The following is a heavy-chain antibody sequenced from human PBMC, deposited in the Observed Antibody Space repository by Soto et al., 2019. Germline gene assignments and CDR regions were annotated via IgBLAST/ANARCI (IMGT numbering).Heavy chain of an antibody. CDR2: INSGGST. J-gene: IGHJ6*03. Sequence: EVQLVESGGGLVQPGGSLRLSCAASGFTVSSNYMSWVRQAPGKGLEWVSVINSGGSTYYADSVKGRFTISRDNSKNTLYLQMNSLRAEDTAVYYCAREIYSSSSLFNYYYYYMDVWGKGTTVTVSS. CDR3: AREIYSSSSLFNYYYYYMDV. V-gene: IGHV3-66*01. CDR1: GFTVSSNY. D-gene: IGHD6-6*01.